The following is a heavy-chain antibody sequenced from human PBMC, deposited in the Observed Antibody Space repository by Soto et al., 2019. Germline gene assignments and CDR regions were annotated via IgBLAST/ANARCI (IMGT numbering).Heavy chain of an antibody. CDR2: IHASGGSP. D-gene: IGHD3-22*01. J-gene: IGHJ4*02. Sequence: QVPLVQSGAEVKKPGASVKVSCKASGYTFTSDFIHWVRQAPGQGLEWMGIIHASGGSPSYAQKFQGRVTMTRDTSTNTVYMELGSLKSEDTAVYYCARSAYYYDSSANFEYWGQGTLVTVSS. CDR1: GYTFTSDF. CDR3: ARSAYYYDSSANFEY. V-gene: IGHV1-46*01.